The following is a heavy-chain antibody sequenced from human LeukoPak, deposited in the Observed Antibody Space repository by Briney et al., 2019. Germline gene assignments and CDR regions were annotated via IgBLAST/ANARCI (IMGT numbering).Heavy chain of an antibody. Sequence: PGGSLRLSCAASGFTFSRYWMSWVRPAPGKGLEWVANIHQDGSERHYVGSVKGLFTIYRENAKNTLYLQMDSLRAEDTAVNYCASLVLRYFDWLFPDDAFDIWGQGTMVTVSS. CDR2: IHQDGSER. D-gene: IGHD3-9*01. V-gene: IGHV3-7*03. J-gene: IGHJ3*02. CDR1: GFTFSRYW. CDR3: ASLVLRYFDWLFPDDAFDI.